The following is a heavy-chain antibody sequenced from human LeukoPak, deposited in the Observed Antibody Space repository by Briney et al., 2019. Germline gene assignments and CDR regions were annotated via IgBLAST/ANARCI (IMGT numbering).Heavy chain of an antibody. CDR2: ISGTVGST. J-gene: IGHJ4*02. V-gene: IGHV3-23*01. D-gene: IGHD6-19*01. CDR3: GKDRGSIAVAGIDY. Sequence: PGGSLRLSCAASGFTFSGYAMSWVRQAPGKGLGWVSAISGTVGSTYYADSVKGRFTISRDNSKNTLYLQMNSLRAEDTAVYYCGKDRGSIAVAGIDYWGQGTLDTVSS. CDR1: GFTFSGYA.